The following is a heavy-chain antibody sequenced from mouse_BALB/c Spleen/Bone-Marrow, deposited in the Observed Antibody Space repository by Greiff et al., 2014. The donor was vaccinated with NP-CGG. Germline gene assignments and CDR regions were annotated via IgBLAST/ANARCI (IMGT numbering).Heavy chain of an antibody. CDR3: AIYYYGSSGFAD. D-gene: IGHD1-1*01. CDR2: LDPANGNT. V-gene: IGHV14-3*02. Sequence: EVQLQQSGAELVKPGASVKLSCTASGFNIQDTYMHWVKQSPEQGLEWIASLDPANGNTKYDPKFQGKATVSADTSSNTAYLQLISLTSEDTAVYYCAIYYYGSSGFADWGQGTLVTVSA. J-gene: IGHJ3*01. CDR1: GFNIQDTY.